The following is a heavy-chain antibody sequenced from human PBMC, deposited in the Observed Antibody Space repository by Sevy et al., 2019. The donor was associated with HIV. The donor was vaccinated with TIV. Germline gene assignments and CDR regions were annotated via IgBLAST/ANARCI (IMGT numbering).Heavy chain of an antibody. V-gene: IGHV4-39*01. CDR2: IYYSGST. D-gene: IGHD4-17*01. Sequence: SETLSLTCTVSGGSISSSSYYWGWIRQPPGKGLEWIGSIYYSGSTFYNPSLRSRVTMSVDMSKHQLSLKVSSVTAADTAGYYCARVAYGDYAGMFDYWGQGTLVTVSS. CDR1: GGSISSSSYY. CDR3: ARVAYGDYAGMFDY. J-gene: IGHJ4*02.